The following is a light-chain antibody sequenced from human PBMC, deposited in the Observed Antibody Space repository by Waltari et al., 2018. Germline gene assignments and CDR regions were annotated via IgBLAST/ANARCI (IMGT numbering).Light chain of an antibody. V-gene: IGKV3-11*01. CDR3: QQRSNWPLT. J-gene: IGKJ4*01. CDR1: QSVSSN. CDR2: DAS. Sequence: EIVLTQSPDTLSLSPGERATLSCRPSQSVSSNLAWYQQKPGQAPRLLIYDASNRATGIPARFSGSGSGTDFTLTISSLEPEDFAVYYCQQRSNWPLTFGGGTKVEIK.